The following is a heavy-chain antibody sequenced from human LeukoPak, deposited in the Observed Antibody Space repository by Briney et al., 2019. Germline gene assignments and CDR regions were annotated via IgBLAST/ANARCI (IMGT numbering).Heavy chain of an antibody. Sequence: SETLSLTCTVSGGSISSYYWSWLLQPAGKGLECLGVIYTTGSTNYNPSLKSRVTVSRDTSKNQFSLKLTSVTAADTAVYYCARGGHFFDVWGKGTTVTVSS. J-gene: IGHJ6*03. CDR2: IYTTGST. D-gene: IGHD3-16*01. CDR1: GGSISSYY. V-gene: IGHV4-4*07. CDR3: ARGGHFFDV.